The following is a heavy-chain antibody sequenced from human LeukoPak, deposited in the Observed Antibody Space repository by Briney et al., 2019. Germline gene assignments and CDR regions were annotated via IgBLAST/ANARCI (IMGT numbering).Heavy chain of an antibody. CDR3: ARDQGSSGYYSDDDDAFDI. CDR1: GGTFSSYA. Sequence: GASVKVSCKASGGTFSSYAISWVRQAPGQGLEWMGGIIPIFGTANYAQKFQGRVTITADESTSTAHMELSSLRSEDTAVYYCARDQGSSGYYSDDDDAFDIWGQGTMVTVSS. D-gene: IGHD3-22*01. V-gene: IGHV1-69*13. J-gene: IGHJ3*02. CDR2: IIPIFGTA.